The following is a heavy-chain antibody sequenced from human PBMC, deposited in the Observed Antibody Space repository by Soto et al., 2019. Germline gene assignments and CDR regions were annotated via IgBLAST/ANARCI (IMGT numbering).Heavy chain of an antibody. V-gene: IGHV1-69*04. D-gene: IGHD2-2*01. Sequence: SVKVSCKASGGTFSSYTISWVRQAPGQGLEWMGRIIPILGIANYAQKFQGRVTITADKSTSTAYMELSSLRSEDTAMYYCARDVEEYQLLDGGPDYYYYMDVWGKGTTVTVSS. CDR2: IIPILGIA. CDR1: GGTFSSYT. J-gene: IGHJ6*03. CDR3: ARDVEEYQLLDGGPDYYYYMDV.